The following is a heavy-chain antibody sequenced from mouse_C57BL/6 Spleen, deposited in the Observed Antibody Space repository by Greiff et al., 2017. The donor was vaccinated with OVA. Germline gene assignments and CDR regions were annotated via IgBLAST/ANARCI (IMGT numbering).Heavy chain of an antibody. V-gene: IGHV1-15*01. J-gene: IGHJ2*01. CDR3: TLITTVVAFDY. D-gene: IGHD1-1*01. Sequence: QVQLQQSGAELVRPGASVTLSCKASGYTFTDYEMHWVKQTPVHGLEWIGAIDPETGGTAYNQKFKGKAILTAAKSSSTAYMELRSLTSEDSAVYYCTLITTVVAFDYWGQGTTLTVSS. CDR1: GYTFTDYE. CDR2: IDPETGGT.